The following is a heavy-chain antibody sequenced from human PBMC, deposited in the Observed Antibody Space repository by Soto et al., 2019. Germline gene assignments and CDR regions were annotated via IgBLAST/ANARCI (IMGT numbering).Heavy chain of an antibody. J-gene: IGHJ4*02. CDR2: IYSGGST. CDR3: ARDLIGFGKELPFIPPHY. Sequence: GGSLRLSCAASGFTVSSNYMSWVRQAPGKGLEWVSVIYSGGSTYYADSVKGRFTISRDNSKNTLYLQMNSLRAEDTAVYYCARDLIGFGKELPFIPPHYRGQGTLVTVPS. CDR1: GFTVSSNY. V-gene: IGHV3-66*01. D-gene: IGHD1-7*01.